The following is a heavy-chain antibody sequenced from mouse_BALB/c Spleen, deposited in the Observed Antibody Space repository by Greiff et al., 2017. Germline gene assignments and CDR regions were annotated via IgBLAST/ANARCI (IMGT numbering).Heavy chain of an antibody. J-gene: IGHJ3*01. Sequence: VQLQQPGAELVKPGASVKLSCKASGYTFTSYWMHWVKQRPGQGLEWIGYINPSTGYTEYNQKFKDKATLTADKSSSTAYMQLSSLTSEDSAVYYCAETARATWFAYWGQGTLVTVSA. CDR1: GYTFTSYW. V-gene: IGHV1-7*01. CDR3: AETARATWFAY. CDR2: INPSTGYT. D-gene: IGHD3-2*01.